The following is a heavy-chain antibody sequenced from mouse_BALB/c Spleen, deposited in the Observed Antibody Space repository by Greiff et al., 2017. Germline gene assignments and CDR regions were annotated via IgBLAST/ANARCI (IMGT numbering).Heavy chain of an antibody. CDR1: GFNIKDYY. CDR2: IDPENGDT. D-gene: IGHD2-3*01. V-gene: IGHV14-4*02. Sequence: LVESGAELVRSGASVKLSCTASGFNIKDYYMHWVKQRPEQGLEWIGWIDPENGDTEYAPKFQGKATMTADTSSNTAYLQLSSLTSEDTAVYYCNAPYDGYPGYWGQGTLVTVSA. CDR3: NAPYDGYPGY. J-gene: IGHJ3*01.